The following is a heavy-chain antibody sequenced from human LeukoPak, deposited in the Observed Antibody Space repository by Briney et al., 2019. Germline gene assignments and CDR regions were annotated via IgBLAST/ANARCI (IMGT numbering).Heavy chain of an antibody. J-gene: IGHJ6*03. D-gene: IGHD1-26*01. CDR2: ISSSGSTI. V-gene: IGHV3-11*04. CDR3: ARDGGSYYYYYYMDV. CDR1: VFTFSDYY. Sequence: GGTLRLSRAASVFTFSDYYMSWIRQAPGKGLEWVSYISSSGSTIYYADSVQGRFTISRHNAKNSLYLQMNSLRAEDTAVYYCARDGGSYYYYYYMDVWGKGTTVSVSS.